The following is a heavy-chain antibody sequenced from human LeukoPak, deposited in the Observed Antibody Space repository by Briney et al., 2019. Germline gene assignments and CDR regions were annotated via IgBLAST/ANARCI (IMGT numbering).Heavy chain of an antibody. J-gene: IGHJ3*02. Sequence: GGSLRLSCVASRFTFSTYWMSWVRQAPGKGLEWVAIIKQDGSEKYYVDSVKGRFTISRDNAKNSLYLQMNSLRAEDAAVYYCGRVGVYSSSWYFGIWGQGTMVTVSS. CDR3: GRVGVYSSSWYFGI. CDR1: RFTFSTYW. CDR2: IKQDGSEK. V-gene: IGHV3-7*01. D-gene: IGHD6-13*01.